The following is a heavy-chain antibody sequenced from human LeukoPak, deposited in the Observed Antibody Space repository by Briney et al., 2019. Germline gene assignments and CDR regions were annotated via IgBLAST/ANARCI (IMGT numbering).Heavy chain of an antibody. J-gene: IGHJ3*02. CDR3: AGHLGVVPDAFDI. D-gene: IGHD3-3*01. Sequence: PSETLSLTCTVSGGSISSGSYYWSWIRQPAGKGLEWIGRIYTSGSTNYNPSLKSRVTISVDTSKNQFSLKLSSVTAADTAVYYCAGHLGVVPDAFDIWGQGTMVTVSS. CDR2: IYTSGST. V-gene: IGHV4-61*02. CDR1: GGSISSGSYY.